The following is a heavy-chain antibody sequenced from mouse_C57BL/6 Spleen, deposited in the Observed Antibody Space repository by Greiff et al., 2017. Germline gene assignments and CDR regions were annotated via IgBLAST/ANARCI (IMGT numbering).Heavy chain of an antibody. J-gene: IGHJ3*01. V-gene: IGHV1-26*01. Sequence: EVQLQQSGPELVKPGASVKISCKASGYTFTDYYMNWVKQSHGKSLEWIGDINPNNGGTSYNQKFKGKATLTVDKSSSTAYMELRSLTSEDSAVYYCARGTLIYYDYDGFAYWGQGTLVTVSA. D-gene: IGHD2-4*01. CDR1: GYTFTDYY. CDR2: INPNNGGT. CDR3: ARGTLIYYDYDGFAY.